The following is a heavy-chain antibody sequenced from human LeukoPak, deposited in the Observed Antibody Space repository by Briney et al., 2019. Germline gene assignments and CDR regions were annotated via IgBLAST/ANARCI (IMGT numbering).Heavy chain of an antibody. CDR1: GFTFSTYA. CDR3: AKRGHCNSTSCYLGDFDY. J-gene: IGHJ4*02. D-gene: IGHD2-2*01. V-gene: IGHV3-23*01. CDR2: ISGSGGST. Sequence: GGSLRLSCAASGFTFSTYAMSWVRQAPGKGLEWVSAISGSGGSTYYADSVKGRFTISRDNSKNTLYLQMNSLRAEDTAVYYCAKRGHCNSTSCYLGDFDYWGQGTLVTVSS.